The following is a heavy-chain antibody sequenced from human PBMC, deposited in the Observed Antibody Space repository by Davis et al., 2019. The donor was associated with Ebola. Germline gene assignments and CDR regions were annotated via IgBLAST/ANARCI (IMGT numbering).Heavy chain of an antibody. J-gene: IGHJ5*02. CDR2: INSDGSST. CDR1: GFTFSSYA. V-gene: IGHV3-74*01. CDR3: ARATRGWFDP. D-gene: IGHD1-1*01. Sequence: GESLKISCAASGFTFSSYAMSWVRQAPGKGLVWVSRINSDGSSTSYADSVKGRFTISRDNAKNTLYLQMNSLRAEDTAVYYCARATRGWFDPWGQGTLVTVSS.